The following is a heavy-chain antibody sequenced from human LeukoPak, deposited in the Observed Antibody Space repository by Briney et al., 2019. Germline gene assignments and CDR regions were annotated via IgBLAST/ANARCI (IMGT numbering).Heavy chain of an antibody. D-gene: IGHD6-6*01. CDR1: GYTFTSYG. Sequence: ASVKVSCKASGYTFTSYGISWVRQAPGQGLEWMGWISAYNGNTNYAQKLQGRVTMTRDTSISTAYMELSRLRSDDTAVYYCAREEVAARLYYYYYMDVWGKGTTVAVSS. J-gene: IGHJ6*03. CDR3: AREEVAARLYYYYYMDV. V-gene: IGHV1-18*01. CDR2: ISAYNGNT.